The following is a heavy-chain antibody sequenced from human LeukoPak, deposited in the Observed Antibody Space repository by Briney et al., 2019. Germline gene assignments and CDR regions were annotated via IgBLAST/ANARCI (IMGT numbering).Heavy chain of an antibody. CDR3: ARAWGSSGVYYFYY. D-gene: IGHD6-19*01. CDR2: IYYAGST. CDR1: GGSISSNTYY. V-gene: IGHV4-39*01. J-gene: IGHJ4*02. Sequence: PSETLSLTCTVSGGSISSNTYYWVWIRQPPGKGLEFIGSIYYAGSTYLNPSLKSRVTILVDAFKNQFSLKLTSVTAADTAVYYCARAWGSSGVYYFYYWGQGSLVTVSS.